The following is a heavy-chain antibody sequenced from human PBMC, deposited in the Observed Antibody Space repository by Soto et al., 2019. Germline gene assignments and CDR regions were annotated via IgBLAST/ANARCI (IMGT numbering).Heavy chain of an antibody. V-gene: IGHV4-34*01. J-gene: IGHJ5*02. D-gene: IGHD2-21*01. CDR2: INHSGST. CDR3: ARVRRVVGAFDP. CDR1: GGSFSGHY. Sequence: SETLSLTCAVYGGSFSGHYWSWIRQPPGKGLEWIGEINHSGSTNYNPSLKSRVTISVDTSKNQFSLKLSSVTAADTAVYYCARVRRVVGAFDPWGQGTLVTVSS.